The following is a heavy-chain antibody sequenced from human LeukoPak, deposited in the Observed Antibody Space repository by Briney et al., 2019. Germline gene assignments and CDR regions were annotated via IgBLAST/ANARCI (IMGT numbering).Heavy chain of an antibody. CDR1: GFTFDDYV. V-gene: IGHV3-9*01. CDR2: ISWNSGTI. Sequence: GGSLRLSCAASGFTFDDYVMNWVRQAPGKGLEWVSGISWNSGTIGYADSVKGRFTISRDNAKNSLYLQMNSLRAEDTALYYCVKGAAYHLGDAFDIGGQGTMVTVSS. J-gene: IGHJ3*02. D-gene: IGHD2-15*01. CDR3: VKGAAYHLGDAFDI.